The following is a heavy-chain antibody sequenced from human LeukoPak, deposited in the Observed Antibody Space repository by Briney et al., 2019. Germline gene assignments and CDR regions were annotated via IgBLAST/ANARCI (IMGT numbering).Heavy chain of an antibody. CDR1: GFTFSDYY. J-gene: IGHJ6*03. Sequence: GGSLRLSRAASGFTFSDYYMGWIRQAPGKGLEWVSYISNRGNNIYYADSVKGRFTISRDNAKNSLYLQMNSLRAEDTAVYYWGRYGLGYYYMDVWGKGTTVTVSS. CDR3: GRYGLGYYYMDV. V-gene: IGHV3-11*04. D-gene: IGHD6-19*01. CDR2: ISNRGNNI.